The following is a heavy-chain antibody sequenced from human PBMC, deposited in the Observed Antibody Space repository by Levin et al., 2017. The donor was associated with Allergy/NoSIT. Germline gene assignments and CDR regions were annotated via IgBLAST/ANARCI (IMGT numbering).Heavy chain of an antibody. CDR1: GGSISSTDFY. J-gene: IGHJ4*02. Sequence: SQTLSLTCTVSGGSISSTDFYWSWIRQPPGKGLEWVGYIFDSGSTFYNLSLTSRLTISMDTSQNQFSLKLTSVTAADTAVYFCARATVHILSLDSWGQGTLVTVSS. V-gene: IGHV4-30-4*01. CDR2: IFDSGST. CDR3: ARATVHILSLDS. D-gene: IGHD2-21*01.